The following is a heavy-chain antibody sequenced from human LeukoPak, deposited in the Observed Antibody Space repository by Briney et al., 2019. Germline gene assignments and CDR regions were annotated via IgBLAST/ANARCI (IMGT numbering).Heavy chain of an antibody. V-gene: IGHV6-1*01. Sequence: SQTLSLTCAISGDTFSSNSAAWNWIRQSPSRGLEWLGRTYYRSTWYNDYAVSVKSRITINPDTSKHQFSLQLNSVTPEDTAMYYCARGWELGYWGQGTLVTVSS. J-gene: IGHJ4*02. CDR2: TYYRSTWYN. D-gene: IGHD1-26*01. CDR3: ARGWELGY. CDR1: GDTFSSNSAA.